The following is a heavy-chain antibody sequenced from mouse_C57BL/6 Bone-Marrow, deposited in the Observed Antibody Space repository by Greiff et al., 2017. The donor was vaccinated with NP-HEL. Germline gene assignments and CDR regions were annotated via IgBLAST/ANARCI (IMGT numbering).Heavy chain of an antibody. Sequence: VQVVESGPGLVQPSQSLSITCTVSGFSLTSYGVHWVRQPPGKGLEWLGVIWSGGSTDYNAAFISRLSISKDNSKSQVFFKMNSLQADDTAIYYCAKRGYEGYFDVWGTGTTVTVSS. CDR2: IWSGGST. J-gene: IGHJ1*03. V-gene: IGHV2-4*01. D-gene: IGHD2-2*01. CDR1: GFSLTSYG. CDR3: AKRGYEGYFDV.